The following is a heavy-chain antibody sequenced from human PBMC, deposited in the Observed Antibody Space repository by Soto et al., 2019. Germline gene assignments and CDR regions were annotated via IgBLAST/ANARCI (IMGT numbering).Heavy chain of an antibody. CDR2: ISSGGSTI. CDR1: GFTFSDYY. V-gene: IGHV3-11*01. D-gene: IGHD5-12*01. Sequence: GGSLRLSCAASGFTFSDYYMSWIRQAPGKGLEWVSYISSGGSTIYYADSVKGRFTISRDNAKNSLYLQTNSLRAEDTAVYYCARLADSGYDFQHWPQGPLLPLPS. J-gene: IGHJ1*01. CDR3: ARLADSGYDFQH.